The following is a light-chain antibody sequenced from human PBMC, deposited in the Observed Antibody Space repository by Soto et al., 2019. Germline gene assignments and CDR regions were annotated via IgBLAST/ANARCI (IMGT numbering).Light chain of an antibody. Sequence: IVLTQSPATLSLSPGEGATLSCRASQSVNTYLAWYQQKPGQAPRLLIYGASNRVTGVAARFSGSGSGTDFTLTISSLEPEDSAVYYCQQRHSWWTFGGGTKVDIK. CDR3: QQRHSWWT. V-gene: IGKV3-11*01. CDR1: QSVNTY. CDR2: GAS. J-gene: IGKJ4*02.